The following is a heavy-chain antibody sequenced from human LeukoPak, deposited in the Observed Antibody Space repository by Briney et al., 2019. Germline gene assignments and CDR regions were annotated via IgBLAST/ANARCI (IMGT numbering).Heavy chain of an antibody. V-gene: IGHV1-2*02. D-gene: IGHD2-2*01. CDR3: ARGGDIVVVPAAPLDY. CDR1: GYTFTGYY. CDR2: NNPNSGGT. Sequence: ASVKVSCKASGYTFTGYYMHWVRQAPGQGLEWMGWNNPNSGGTNYAQKFQGRVTMTRDTSISTAYMELSRLRSDDTAVYYCARGGDIVVVPAAPLDYWGQGTLVTVSS. J-gene: IGHJ4*02.